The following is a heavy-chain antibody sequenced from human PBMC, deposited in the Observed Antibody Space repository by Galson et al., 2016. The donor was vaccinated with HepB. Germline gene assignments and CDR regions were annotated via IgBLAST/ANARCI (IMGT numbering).Heavy chain of an antibody. CDR2: LGTTGDT. Sequence: SLRPSDAASELSFPKHDLHRRRQSTGNGRQRVAALGTTGDTYYTGTAKGRFTISRDNAKNSLYLQMTSLRAEDTAVYYCAREVPDTYTRGWAYDYWGQGTLVTVSS. V-gene: IGHV3-13*01. D-gene: IGHD3-16*01. J-gene: IGHJ4*02. CDR3: AREVPDTYTRGWAYDY. CDR1: ELSFPKHD.